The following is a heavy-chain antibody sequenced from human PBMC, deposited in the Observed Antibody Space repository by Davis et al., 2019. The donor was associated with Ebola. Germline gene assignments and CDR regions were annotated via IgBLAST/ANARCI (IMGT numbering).Heavy chain of an antibody. J-gene: IGHJ5*02. D-gene: IGHD6-13*01. CDR3: ARDRNIAAAGTRGWFDP. CDR2: IIPIFGTA. V-gene: IGHV1-69*13. CDR1: GGTFSSYA. Sequence: SVKVSCKASGGTFSSYAISWVRQAPGQGLEWMGGIIPIFGTANYAQKFQGRVTITADESTSTAYMELSSLRSEDTAVYYCARDRNIAAAGTRGWFDPWGQGTLVTVSS.